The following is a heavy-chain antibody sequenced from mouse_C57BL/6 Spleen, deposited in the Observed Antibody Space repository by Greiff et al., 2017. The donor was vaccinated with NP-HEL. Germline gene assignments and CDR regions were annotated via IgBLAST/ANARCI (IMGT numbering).Heavy chain of an antibody. Sequence: QVQLQQPGAELVRPGTSVKLSCKASGYTFTSYWMHWVKQRPGQGLEWIGVIDPSDSYTNYNQKFKGKATLTVDTSSSTAYMQLSSLTSEDSAVYYGASQGLRRGFAYWGQGTLVTVSA. CDR2: IDPSDSYT. CDR3: ASQGLRRGFAY. CDR1: GYTFTSYW. J-gene: IGHJ3*01. D-gene: IGHD2-2*01. V-gene: IGHV1-59*01.